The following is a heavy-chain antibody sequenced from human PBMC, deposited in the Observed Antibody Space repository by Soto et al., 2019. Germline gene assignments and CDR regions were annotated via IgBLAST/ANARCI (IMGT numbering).Heavy chain of an antibody. CDR2: ISGSGGST. V-gene: IGHV3-23*01. Sequence: GGSLRLSCAASGFTSGTYGMIWVRQAPGKGLEWVSAISGSGGSTYYADSVKGRFTISRDNSKNTLYLQMNSLRAEDTAVYYCAKGARITSIAVAGFSYWGQGTLVTVSS. J-gene: IGHJ4*02. CDR1: GFTSGTYG. D-gene: IGHD6-19*01. CDR3: AKGARITSIAVAGFSY.